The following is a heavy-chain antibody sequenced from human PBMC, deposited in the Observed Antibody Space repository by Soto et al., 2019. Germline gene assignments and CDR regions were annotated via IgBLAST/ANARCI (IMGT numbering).Heavy chain of an antibody. J-gene: IGHJ4*02. CDR1: GYTFTTYD. CDR2: MNPYTGKA. D-gene: IGHD6-25*01. V-gene: IGHV1-8*01. CDR3: ARRKERSGPNYFDY. Sequence: QVQLVQSGAEVKKPGASVKVSCKASGYTFTTYDINWVRQAPGQGLEWMGWMNPYTGKAGYAQKFQGGVTMTRDNSISTAYMELSGLRSEDTAVYYCARRKERSGPNYFDYWGQGTLVTVSS.